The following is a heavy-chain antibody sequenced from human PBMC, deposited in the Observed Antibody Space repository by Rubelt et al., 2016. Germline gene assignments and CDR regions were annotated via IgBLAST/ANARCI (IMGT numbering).Heavy chain of an antibody. CDR2: IYYSGST. V-gene: IGHV4-61*05. J-gene: IGHJ3*02. CDR3: ARQIRNCNYGAFDI. CDR1: GGSISSSSYY. D-gene: IGHD1-7*01. Sequence: QLQLQESGPGLVKPSETLSLTCTVSGGSISSSSYYWSWIRQPPGEGLEWIGYIYYSGSTNYNPSLKSRVTISVDTSKNQFSLKLSSVTSADTVVYYCARQIRNCNYGAFDIWGQGTMVTVSS.